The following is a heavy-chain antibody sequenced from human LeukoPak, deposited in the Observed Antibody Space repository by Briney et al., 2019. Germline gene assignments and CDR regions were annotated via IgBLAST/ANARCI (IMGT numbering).Heavy chain of an antibody. Sequence: SETLSLTCTVSGYSISSGYYWSWIRQPPGKGLEWIGYIYYSGSTNYNPSLKSRVTISVDTSKNQFSLKLSSVTAADTAVYYCARGPDELTSGYPGLIDYWGQGTLVTVSS. D-gene: IGHD5-12*01. CDR2: IYYSGST. J-gene: IGHJ4*02. CDR3: ARGPDELTSGYPGLIDY. CDR1: GYSISSGYY. V-gene: IGHV4-61*01.